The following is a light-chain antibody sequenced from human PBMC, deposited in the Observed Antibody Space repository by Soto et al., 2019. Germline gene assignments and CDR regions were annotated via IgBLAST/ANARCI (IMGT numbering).Light chain of an antibody. V-gene: IGLV2-11*01. J-gene: IGLJ1*01. CDR3: CSYASSSTYV. CDR2: DVA. Sequence: QSAPTQPRSVSGSPGQTVTISCTGTSRDVGFSNYISWYQQHPGEAPKLVIYDVAQRPSGVPDRLSGSRSGKTASLTISGLQPDDEGDYYCCSYASSSTYVFGTGTKLTVL. CDR1: SRDVGFSNY.